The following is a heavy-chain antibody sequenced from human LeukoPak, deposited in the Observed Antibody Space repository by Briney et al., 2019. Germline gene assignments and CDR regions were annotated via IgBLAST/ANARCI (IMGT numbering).Heavy chain of an antibody. CDR2: INPSGGST. J-gene: IGHJ4*02. D-gene: IGHD6-13*01. Sequence: ASVTVSCKASGYTFTSYYMHWVRQAPGQGLEWMGIINPSGGSTSYAQKFQGRVTMTRDTSTSTVYMELSSLRSEDTAVYYCARGLGYSSSVTPKPFDYWGQGTLVTVSS. V-gene: IGHV1-46*01. CDR1: GYTFTSYY. CDR3: ARGLGYSSSVTPKPFDY.